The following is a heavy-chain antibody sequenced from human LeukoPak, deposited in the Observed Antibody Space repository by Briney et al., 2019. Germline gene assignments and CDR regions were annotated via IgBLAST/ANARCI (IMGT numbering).Heavy chain of an antibody. CDR3: ASGRGYYDY. J-gene: IGHJ4*02. CDR1: GLSFSSSA. D-gene: IGHD3-22*01. Sequence: GGSLRLSCAASGLSFSSSAMSWVRQAPGKGLEWFSAISGSGGSTYYAVSVKGRFTISRDNSKNTLYLQMNSLRADDTAIYYCASGRGYYDYWGQGTLVTVSS. CDR2: ISGSGGST. V-gene: IGHV3-23*01.